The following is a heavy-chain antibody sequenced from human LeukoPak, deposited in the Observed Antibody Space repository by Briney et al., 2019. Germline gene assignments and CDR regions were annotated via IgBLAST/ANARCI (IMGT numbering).Heavy chain of an antibody. CDR3: ARESTAMVTGYYYGMDV. J-gene: IGHJ6*02. D-gene: IGHD5-18*01. Sequence: GGSLRLSCAASGFTVSSNYMSWVRQAPGKGLEWVSVIYSGGSTYYADSVKGRFTISRDNSKNTLYLQMNSLRAEDTAVYYCARESTAMVTGYYYGMDVWGQGTTVTVSS. CDR2: IYSGGST. V-gene: IGHV3-66*01. CDR1: GFTVSSNY.